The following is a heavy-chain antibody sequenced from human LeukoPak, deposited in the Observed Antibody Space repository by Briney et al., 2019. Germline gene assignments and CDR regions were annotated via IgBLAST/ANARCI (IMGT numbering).Heavy chain of an antibody. CDR2: IIPIFGTA. D-gene: IGHD5-18*01. Sequence: SVKVSCKASGGTFSSYAISWVRRAPGQGLEWMGGIIPIFGTANYAQKFQGRVTITTDESTSTAYMELSSLRSEDTAVYYCARGRGYSYGPDRVEPETLDIWGQGTMVTVSS. V-gene: IGHV1-69*05. CDR3: ARGRGYSYGPDRVEPETLDI. CDR1: GGTFSSYA. J-gene: IGHJ3*02.